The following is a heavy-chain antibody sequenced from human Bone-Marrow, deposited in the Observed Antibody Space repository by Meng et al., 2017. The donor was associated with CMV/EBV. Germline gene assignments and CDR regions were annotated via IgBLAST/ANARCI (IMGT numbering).Heavy chain of an antibody. CDR1: GCSFSSDD. CDR3: AKELDSGGYSFDC. Sequence: AGSGCSFSSDDRSWVRQVPGKGLECVSGISAGGTTTYYADSVKGRFTISRDNSKNTLFLQMNSLRADDTAMYYCAKELDSGGYSFDCWGQGTLVTVSS. J-gene: IGHJ4*02. D-gene: IGHD4/OR15-4a*01. V-gene: IGHV3-23*01. CDR2: ISAGGTTT.